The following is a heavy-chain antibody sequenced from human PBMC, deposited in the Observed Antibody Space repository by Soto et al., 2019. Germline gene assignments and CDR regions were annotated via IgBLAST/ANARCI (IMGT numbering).Heavy chain of an antibody. J-gene: IGHJ4*02. CDR1: SGSISSSNY. Sequence: PSETLSLTCAVSSGSISSSNYWSWIRQPPGKGLEWIGYIYYSGSTNYNPSLKSRVTISVDTSKNQFSLKLSSVTAADTAVYYCARHQRGPSGCDYWGQGTLVTVSS. CDR2: IYYSGST. V-gene: IGHV4-59*08. CDR3: ARHQRGPSGCDY. D-gene: IGHD6-19*01.